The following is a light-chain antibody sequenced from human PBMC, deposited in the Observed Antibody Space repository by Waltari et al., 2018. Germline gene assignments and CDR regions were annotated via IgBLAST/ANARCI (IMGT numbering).Light chain of an antibody. J-gene: IGLJ2*01. CDR1: SRDVGGYNY. CDR2: DVS. V-gene: IGLV2-14*01. Sequence: QSALTQPASVSGSPGQSITISCTGTSRDVGGYNYVSWYQQPPGKAPKLMIYDVSKRPSGVSNLFSGSKSGNTASLTISGLQAEDEADYYCSSYTSSSTPHVVFGGGTKLTVL. CDR3: SSYTSSSTPHVV.